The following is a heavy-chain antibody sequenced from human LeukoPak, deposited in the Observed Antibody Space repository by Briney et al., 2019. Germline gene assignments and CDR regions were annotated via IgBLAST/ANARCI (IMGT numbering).Heavy chain of an antibody. CDR3: ARHEYSGSYYGLSWFDP. V-gene: IGHV4-39*01. J-gene: IGHJ5*02. D-gene: IGHD1-26*01. CDR1: GGSISSSGFY. CDR2: IYYSGST. Sequence: SETLSLTCTVSGGSISSSGFYWGWIRQPPGKGLEWIGSIYYSGSTYYNPSLKSRVTISIDTSKNQFSLNLSSVTAADTAAYYCARHEYSGSYYGLSWFDPWGQGTLVTVSS.